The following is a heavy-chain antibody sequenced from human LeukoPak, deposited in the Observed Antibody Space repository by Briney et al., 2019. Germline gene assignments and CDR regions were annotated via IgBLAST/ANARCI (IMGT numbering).Heavy chain of an antibody. CDR3: ARHTMIAHDFDN. CDR1: GYTFTSYG. Sequence: ASVKVSCKASGYTFTSYGISWVRQAPGQGLEWMGWISAYNSNTNYAEKLQGRVTMTTDTSTSTAYMELRSLRSNDTAVYYCARHTMIAHDFDNWGQGTMVTVSS. D-gene: IGHD3-22*01. CDR2: ISAYNSNT. J-gene: IGHJ3*02. V-gene: IGHV1-18*01.